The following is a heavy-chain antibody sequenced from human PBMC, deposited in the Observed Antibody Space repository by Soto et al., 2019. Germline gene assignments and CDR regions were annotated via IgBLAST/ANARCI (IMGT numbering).Heavy chain of an antibody. CDR1: GGSISSSSYY. CDR3: ARHTYYYDSSGYYFNWFDP. D-gene: IGHD3-22*01. V-gene: IGHV4-39*01. Sequence: PSETLSLTCTVSGGSISSSSYYWGWIRQPPGKGLEWIGSIYYSGSTYYNPSLKSRVTISVDTSKNQFSLKLSSVTAAETAVYYCARHTYYYDSSGYYFNWFDPWGQGTLVT. CDR2: IYYSGST. J-gene: IGHJ5*02.